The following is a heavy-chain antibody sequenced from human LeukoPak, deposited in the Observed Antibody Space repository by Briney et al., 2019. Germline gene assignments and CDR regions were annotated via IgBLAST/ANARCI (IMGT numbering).Heavy chain of an antibody. CDR2: IYTSGST. Sequence: SETLPLTCTVSGGSISSYYWSWIRQPAGKGLEWIGRIYTSGSTNYNPSLKSRVTMSVDTSKNQFSLKLSSVTAADTAVYYCTRTRMAGTGGWFDPWGQGTLVTVSS. D-gene: IGHD6-19*01. CDR1: GGSISSYY. V-gene: IGHV4-4*07. CDR3: TRTRMAGTGGWFDP. J-gene: IGHJ5*02.